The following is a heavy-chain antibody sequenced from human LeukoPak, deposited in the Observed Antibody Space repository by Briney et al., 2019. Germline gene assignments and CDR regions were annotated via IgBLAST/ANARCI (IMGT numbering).Heavy chain of an antibody. Sequence: PGGSLRLSCAASGFTFSDSAVSWVRHFPGEGLKWVSSISNTGGRTYYADSVKGRFTITRDNSRNTVDLQMNSLRAGDTAKYYCAKGGQDFDFWRFDLWGQGILVIVSS. D-gene: IGHD3-3*01. CDR3: AKGGQDFDFWRFDL. CDR2: ISNTGGRT. V-gene: IGHV3-23*01. CDR1: GFTFSDSA. J-gene: IGHJ5*02.